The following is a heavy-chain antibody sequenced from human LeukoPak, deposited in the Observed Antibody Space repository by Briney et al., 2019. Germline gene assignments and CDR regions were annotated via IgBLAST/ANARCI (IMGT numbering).Heavy chain of an antibody. Sequence: GASVKVSCKASGYTFTSYDISWVRQATGQGLEWMGWMNPNSGNTGYAQKFQGRVTMTRNTSISTAYMELSSLRSEDTALYYCARRDIVVVPAAIFGAFDIWGQGTMVTVSS. CDR3: ARRDIVVVPAAIFGAFDI. J-gene: IGHJ3*02. D-gene: IGHD2-2*02. CDR2: MNPNSGNT. CDR1: GYTFTSYD. V-gene: IGHV1-8*01.